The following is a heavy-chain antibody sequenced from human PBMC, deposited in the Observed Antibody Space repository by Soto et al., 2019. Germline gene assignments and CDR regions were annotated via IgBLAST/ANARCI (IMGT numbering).Heavy chain of an antibody. Sequence: GGSLRLSCAASGFTFSSYAMSWVRQAPGKGLEWVSAISGSGGSTYYADSVKGRFTISRDNSKNTLYLQMNSLRAEDTAVYYCAKSPLYYDFWSAYYTPGEYFDYWGQGTLVTVSS. J-gene: IGHJ4*02. V-gene: IGHV3-23*01. CDR2: ISGSGGST. CDR1: GFTFSSYA. D-gene: IGHD3-3*01. CDR3: AKSPLYYDFWSAYYTPGEYFDY.